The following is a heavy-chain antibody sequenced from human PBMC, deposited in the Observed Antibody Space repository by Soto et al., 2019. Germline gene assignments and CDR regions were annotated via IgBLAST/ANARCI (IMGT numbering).Heavy chain of an antibody. J-gene: IGHJ5*02. CDR1: GGSISSGGYY. V-gene: IGHV4-31*03. CDR3: ARDLSVWFGEFTYNWFDL. D-gene: IGHD3-10*01. CDR2: IYYSGST. Sequence: SETLSLTCTVSGGSISSGGYYWSWIRQHPGKGLEWIGYIYYSGSTYYNPSLKSRVTISVDTSKNQFSLKLSSVTAADTAVYYCARDLSVWFGEFTYNWFDLWGQGTLVTVSS.